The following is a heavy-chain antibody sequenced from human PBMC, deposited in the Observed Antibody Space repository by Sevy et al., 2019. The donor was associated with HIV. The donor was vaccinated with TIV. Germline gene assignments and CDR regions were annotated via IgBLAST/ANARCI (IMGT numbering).Heavy chain of an antibody. CDR1: GFTFSSYW. J-gene: IGHJ6*02. D-gene: IGHD2-2*01. V-gene: IGHV3-7*03. CDR3: ARDCSSTSCLWGLDV. CDR2: IKRDGSEK. Sequence: GGSLRLSCAASGFTFSSYWMSWVRQAPGKGLEWVANIKRDGSEKYYVDSVKGRFTISRDNAKNSLYQQMNSLRAEDTAVYYCARDCSSTSCLWGLDVWGQGTTVTVSS.